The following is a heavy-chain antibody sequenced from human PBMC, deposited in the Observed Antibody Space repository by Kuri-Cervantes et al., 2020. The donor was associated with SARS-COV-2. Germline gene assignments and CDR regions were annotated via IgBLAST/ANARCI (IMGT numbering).Heavy chain of an antibody. CDR2: IYYSGST. Sequence: ESLKISCTVSGGSISSSSYYWGWIRQPPGKGLEWIGSIYYSGSTYHNPSLKSRVTISVDTSKNQFSLKLSSVTAADTAVYYCARLPNDFWSGYQGAFDIWGQGTMVTVSS. D-gene: IGHD3-3*01. CDR1: GGSISSSSYY. J-gene: IGHJ3*02. V-gene: IGHV4-39*01. CDR3: ARLPNDFWSGYQGAFDI.